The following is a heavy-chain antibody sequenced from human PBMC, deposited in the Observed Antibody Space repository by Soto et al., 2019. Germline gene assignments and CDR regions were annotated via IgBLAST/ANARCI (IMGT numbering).Heavy chain of an antibody. Sequence: ASVKVSCKASGGTFRNHVFNWVRQAPGQGLEWMGGIIPIIGTPNYAQKFQGRVTITADASTNTVYLEVSSLRSQDTAVYYCARDLEFRDGNISHLDYWGQGTLVPVSS. CDR3: ARDLEFRDGNISHLDY. CDR1: GGTFRNHV. J-gene: IGHJ4*02. CDR2: IIPIIGTP. V-gene: IGHV1-69*13. D-gene: IGHD3-10*01.